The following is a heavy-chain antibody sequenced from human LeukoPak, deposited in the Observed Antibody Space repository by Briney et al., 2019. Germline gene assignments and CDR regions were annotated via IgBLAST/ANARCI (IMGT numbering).Heavy chain of an antibody. J-gene: IGHJ4*02. CDR1: GYSISSGYY. CDR2: IYHSGST. D-gene: IGHD3-10*01. V-gene: IGHV4-38-2*01. Sequence: SETLSLTCAVSGYSISSGYYWGWIRQPPGKGLEWIGSIYHSGSTYYNPSLKGRVTISVDTSKNQFSLKLSSVTAADTAVYYCARAHLYGSGSRLDYWGQGTLVTVSS. CDR3: ARAHLYGSGSRLDY.